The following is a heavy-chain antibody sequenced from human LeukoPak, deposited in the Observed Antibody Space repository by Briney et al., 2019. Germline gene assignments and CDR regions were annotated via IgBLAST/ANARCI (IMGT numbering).Heavy chain of an antibody. V-gene: IGHV1-18*01. D-gene: IGHD3-22*01. CDR2: ISAYNGNT. CDR1: GYTFTSYG. Sequence: ASVKVSCKASGYTFTSYGISWVRQAPGQGLEWMGWISAYNGNTNYAQKLQGRVTMTTDTSTSTAYMELRSLRSDDTAVYYCARDKDAISLYYYDSSGYYPGYWGQGTLVTVSS. CDR3: ARDKDAISLYYYDSSGYYPGY. J-gene: IGHJ4*02.